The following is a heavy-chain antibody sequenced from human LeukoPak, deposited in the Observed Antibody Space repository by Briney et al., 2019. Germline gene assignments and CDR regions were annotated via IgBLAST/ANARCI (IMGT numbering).Heavy chain of an antibody. Sequence: GGSLRLSCAASGFTFSTYAMTWVRQAPGEGLEWVSAISAGGGYTFYADSVKGRFTISGDNSKNTLYLQMNSLRAEDTAVYYCAKDGTSGSGWPYFDYWGQGTLVTVSS. V-gene: IGHV3-23*01. D-gene: IGHD6-19*01. CDR1: GFTFSTYA. J-gene: IGHJ4*02. CDR2: ISAGGGYT. CDR3: AKDGTSGSGWPYFDY.